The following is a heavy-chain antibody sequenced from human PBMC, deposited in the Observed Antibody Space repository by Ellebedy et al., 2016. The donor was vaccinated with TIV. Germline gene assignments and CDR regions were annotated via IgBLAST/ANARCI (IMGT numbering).Heavy chain of an antibody. CDR2: IYPGDSDT. J-gene: IGHJ4*01. D-gene: IGHD6-13*01. Sequence: KVSCKGSGYTFTNYWIGWVRQKPGKGLEWMGIIYPGDSDTRYSPSFQGQVTISGDKSTNTAYLQWSSLKASDTAMYYCASQIVGYYFDYWGQGTLVTVSS. CDR3: ASQIVGYYFDY. V-gene: IGHV5-51*01. CDR1: GYTFTNYW.